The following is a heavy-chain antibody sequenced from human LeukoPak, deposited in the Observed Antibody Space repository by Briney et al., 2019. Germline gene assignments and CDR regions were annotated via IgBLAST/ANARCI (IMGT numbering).Heavy chain of an antibody. Sequence: PGGSLRLSCAGSGFTFSNAWMNWVRQAPGKGLEWVGRIKSKTDGGTTDYAAPVKGRFTISRDDSKNTLYLQMNSLKTEDTAVYYCATGYYYDSSGYYWGQGTLVTVSS. J-gene: IGHJ4*02. CDR1: GFTFSNAW. CDR3: ATGYYYDSSGYY. CDR2: IKSKTDGGTT. D-gene: IGHD3-22*01. V-gene: IGHV3-15*01.